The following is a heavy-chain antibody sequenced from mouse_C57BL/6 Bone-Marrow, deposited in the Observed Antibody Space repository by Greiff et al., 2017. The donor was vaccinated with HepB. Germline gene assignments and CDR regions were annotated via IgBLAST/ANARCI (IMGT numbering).Heavy chain of an antibody. V-gene: IGHV8-8*01. Sequence: QVTLKESGPGILQPSQTLSLTCSFSGFSLSTFGMGVGWIRQPSGKGLEWLAHIWWDDDKYYNPALKSRLTISKDTSKNQVFLKIANVDTADTATYYCARIPPTYYGSSYPYDYWGQGTTLTVSS. D-gene: IGHD1-1*01. CDR3: ARIPPTYYGSSYPYDY. J-gene: IGHJ2*01. CDR2: IWWDDDK. CDR1: GFSLSTFGMG.